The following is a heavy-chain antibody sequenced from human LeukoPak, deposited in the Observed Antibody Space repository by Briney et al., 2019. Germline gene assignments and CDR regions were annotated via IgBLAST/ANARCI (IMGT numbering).Heavy chain of an antibody. CDR3: ARGRNIEMTTMSGGSDY. D-gene: IGHD5-24*01. J-gene: IGHJ4*02. CDR1: GYAFTNYG. Sequence: ASVKVSCTASGYAFTNYGITWVRQAPGQGLEWMGWISPYNGNTNYAQKFQGRVSMTRDSSISTAYMDLSDLRSDDTAVYSCARGRNIEMTTMSGGSDYCGQGTLVTVSS. CDR2: ISPYNGNT. V-gene: IGHV1-18*01.